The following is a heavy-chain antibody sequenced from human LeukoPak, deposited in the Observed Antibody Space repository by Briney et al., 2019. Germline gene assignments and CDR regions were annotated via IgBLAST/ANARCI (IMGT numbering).Heavy chain of an antibody. CDR1: GFTFSSYG. D-gene: IGHD3-22*01. Sequence: GGSLRLSCAASGFTFSSYGMSWLRQAPGQGLEWVSFISGSGGNTFYADSVKGRFSISRDNSKNTVYLQMNRLRAEDTAVIYCVKDRRSSGYHDAFDMWGPGTMVTVSS. CDR2: ISGSGGNT. V-gene: IGHV3-23*01. J-gene: IGHJ3*02. CDR3: VKDRRSSGYHDAFDM.